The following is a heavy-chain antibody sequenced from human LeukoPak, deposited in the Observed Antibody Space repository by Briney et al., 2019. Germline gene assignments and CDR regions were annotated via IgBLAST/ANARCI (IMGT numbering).Heavy chain of an antibody. CDR1: GYSISSGNY. D-gene: IGHD2-8*01. J-gene: IGHJ4*01. Sequence: SETVSLTCAVSGYSISSGNYWGWIRQPPGKGLEWIGSFYHGGNTYYNPSLKSRVTMSVDTSKNQFSLKLSSVTAADTAVYYCASEKNGPPADYWGHGTLVTVSS. CDR3: ASEKNGPPADY. CDR2: FYHGGNT. V-gene: IGHV4-38-2*01.